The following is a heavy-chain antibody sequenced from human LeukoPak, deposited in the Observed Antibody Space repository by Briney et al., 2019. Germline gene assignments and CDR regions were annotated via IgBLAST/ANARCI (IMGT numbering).Heavy chain of an antibody. Sequence: AGGSLRLSCAASGFTFSSYAMSWVRQAPGKGLEWVSAISGSGGSTYYADSVKGRFTISRDNSKNTLYLQMNSLRAEDTAVYYCAKAGALRFSEWFRVWGQGTLVTVSS. J-gene: IGHJ4*02. CDR2: ISGSGGST. CDR3: AKAGALRFSEWFRV. CDR1: GFTFSSYA. D-gene: IGHD3-3*01. V-gene: IGHV3-23*01.